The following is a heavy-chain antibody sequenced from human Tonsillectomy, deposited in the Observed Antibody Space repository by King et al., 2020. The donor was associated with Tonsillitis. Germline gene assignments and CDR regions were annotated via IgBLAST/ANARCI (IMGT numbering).Heavy chain of an antibody. CDR1: GFTFDDYA. J-gene: IGHJ5*02. CDR2: ISWNSGSI. Sequence: QLVQSGGGLVQPGRSLRLSCAASGFTFDDYAMHWVRQAPGKGLEWVSGISWNSGSIGYADSVKGRFTISRDNAKKSLYLQRNSLRAEDTALYYFAKLGVPGHGSCYWFAPCGQGALLTVSP. CDR3: AKLGVPGHGSCYWFAP. D-gene: IGHD6-13*01. V-gene: IGHV3-9*01.